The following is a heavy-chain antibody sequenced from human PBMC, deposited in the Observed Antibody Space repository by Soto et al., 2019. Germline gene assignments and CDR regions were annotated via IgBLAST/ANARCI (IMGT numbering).Heavy chain of an antibody. CDR2: ISYDGTNN. J-gene: IGHJ3*02. D-gene: IGHD2-15*01. V-gene: IGHV3-30*18. CDR1: GFTFSSYG. Sequence: QVQLVESGGGVVQPGRSLRLSCAASGFTFSSYGMHWVRQAPGKGLEWVAVISYDGTNNYYTESVKGRFTISRDNSKNSLFLQMNSLRAEVTGVYFCAKGDCSGGSCYFSAFDIWGQGTMVTVSS. CDR3: AKGDCSGGSCYFSAFDI.